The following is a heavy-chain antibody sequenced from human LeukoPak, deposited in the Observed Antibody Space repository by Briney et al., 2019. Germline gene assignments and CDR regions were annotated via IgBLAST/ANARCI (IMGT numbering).Heavy chain of an antibody. Sequence: GASVKVSCKASGYTFTTYYIHWVRQAPGQGLEWMGIISPSGGSTSCAQKFQGRVTMTRDTSTSTVYMELSSLRSEDTAVYYCTRTYYYDSSGYYYGRDAFDIWGQGTMVTVSS. J-gene: IGHJ3*02. CDR1: GYTFTTYY. CDR3: TRTYYYDSSGYYYGRDAFDI. CDR2: ISPSGGST. V-gene: IGHV1-46*01. D-gene: IGHD3-22*01.